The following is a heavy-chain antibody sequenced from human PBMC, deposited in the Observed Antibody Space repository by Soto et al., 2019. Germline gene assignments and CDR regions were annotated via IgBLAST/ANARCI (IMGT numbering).Heavy chain of an antibody. D-gene: IGHD2-15*01. J-gene: IGHJ5*02. CDR2: INPNSGGT. CDR3: ARAAAGSRRPAYVKLFEP. V-gene: IGHV1-2*04. Sequence: RQAQRKRIEWMGLINPNSGGTNYAQKFQGWVTMTRDTSISTAYMELSRLRSDDTAVYYCARAAAGSRRPAYVKLFEPRRKGTLVTVSS.